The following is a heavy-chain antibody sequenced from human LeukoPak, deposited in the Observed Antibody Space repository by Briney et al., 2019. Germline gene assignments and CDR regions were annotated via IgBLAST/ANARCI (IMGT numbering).Heavy chain of an antibody. CDR1: GYTFTSYA. V-gene: IGHV1-3*03. CDR3: ARGRGGAPIYDY. J-gene: IGHJ4*02. CDR2: INAGNGNT. D-gene: IGHD3-16*01. Sequence: ASVKVSCKASGYTFTSYAMHWVRQAPGQRLEWMGWINAGNGNTKYSQEFQGRVTITRDTSASTAYMELSSLRSEDMAVYYCARGRGGAPIYDYWGQGTLVTVSS.